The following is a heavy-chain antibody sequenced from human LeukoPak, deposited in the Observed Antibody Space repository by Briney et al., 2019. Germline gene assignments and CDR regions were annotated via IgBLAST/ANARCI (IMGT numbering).Heavy chain of an antibody. CDR3: ATAMVFNWFDP. D-gene: IGHD3-10*01. CDR1: GFTVSSNY. Sequence: GGSLRLSCAASGFTVSSNYMSWVRQAPGKGLEWVSAISGSGGSTYYADSVKGRFTISRDNSKNTLYLQMNSLRAEDTAVYYCATAMVFNWFDPWGQGTLVTVSS. J-gene: IGHJ5*02. CDR2: ISGSGGST. V-gene: IGHV3-23*01.